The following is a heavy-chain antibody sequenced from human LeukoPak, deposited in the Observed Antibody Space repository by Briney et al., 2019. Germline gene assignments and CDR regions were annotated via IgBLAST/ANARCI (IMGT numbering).Heavy chain of an antibody. Sequence: PGGSLRLSCAASGFTFSSYWISWVRQAPGKGLEWVANIKKDGSEKNYVDSVKGRFTISRDDAKNSLYLQMNSLRAEDTAVYYCARDSPMGSLWGQGTLVTVSS. J-gene: IGHJ4*02. CDR3: ARDSPMGSL. CDR1: GFTFSSYW. CDR2: IKKDGSEK. V-gene: IGHV3-7*01. D-gene: IGHD3-16*01.